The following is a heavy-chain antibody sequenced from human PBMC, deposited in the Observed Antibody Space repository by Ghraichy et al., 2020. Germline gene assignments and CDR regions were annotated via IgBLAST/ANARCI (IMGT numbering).Heavy chain of an antibody. CDR3: ARHWRPGYSGSWRSANCFDP. J-gene: IGHJ5*02. V-gene: IGHV4-39*01. Sequence: SETLYLTCTVSGGSISSTSYYWGWIRQPPGKGLEWIGTTYYTGSSFYNPSLKSRVTISVDRSSNQFSLKVNSVTAADTAVYYCARHWRPGYSGSWRSANCFDPWGQGTLVTVSS. D-gene: IGHD6-13*01. CDR1: GGSISSTSYY. CDR2: TYYTGSS.